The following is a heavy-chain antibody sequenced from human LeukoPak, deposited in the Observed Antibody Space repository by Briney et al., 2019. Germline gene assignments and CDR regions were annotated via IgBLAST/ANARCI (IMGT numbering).Heavy chain of an antibody. V-gene: IGHV3-20*04. Sequence: PGGSLRLSCAASGFTFDDYGMSWVRHAPGKGLEWVSGINWKGGITGYADPVKGRFTISRDNAKNSLYLKMNSLRAEDTALYYCARDFVGYCSGGSCYHLAFDIWGQGTMVTVSS. CDR1: GFTFDDYG. J-gene: IGHJ3*02. CDR3: ARDFVGYCSGGSCYHLAFDI. CDR2: INWKGGIT. D-gene: IGHD2-15*01.